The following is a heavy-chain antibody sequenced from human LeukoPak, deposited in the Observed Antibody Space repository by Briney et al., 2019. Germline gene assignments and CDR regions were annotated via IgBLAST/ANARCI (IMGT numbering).Heavy chain of an antibody. V-gene: IGHV1-69*04. D-gene: IGHD2-2*01. CDR1: GGTFSSYA. CDR3: ARDLSVQGDVVPAATLSSP. CDR2: IIPIFGIA. Sequence: ASVKVSCKASGGTFSSYAISWVRQAPGQGLEWMGRIIPIFGIANYAQKFQGRVTITADKSTSTAYMELSSLRSEDTAVYYCARDLSVQGDVVPAATLSSPWGQGTLVTVSS. J-gene: IGHJ5*02.